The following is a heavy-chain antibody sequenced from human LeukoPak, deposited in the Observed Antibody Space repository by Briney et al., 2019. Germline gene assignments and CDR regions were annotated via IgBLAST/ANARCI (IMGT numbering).Heavy chain of an antibody. CDR2: ISPWSDYI. Sequence: PGGSLRLSCVTSGFTFSDYFMNWIRQAPGKGLEWVSAISPWSDYIYYVDSVKGRFTISRDYAKNSLYLQMNSLRAEDTAVYYCAKDEGAFDYWGQGTLVTVSS. V-gene: IGHV3-21*01. CDR1: GFTFSDYF. J-gene: IGHJ4*02. CDR3: AKDEGAFDY.